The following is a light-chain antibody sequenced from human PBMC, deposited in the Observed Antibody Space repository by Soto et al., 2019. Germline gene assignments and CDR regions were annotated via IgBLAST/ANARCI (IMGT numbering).Light chain of an antibody. J-gene: IGKJ3*01. CDR1: QSVSSY. Sequence: EIVLTQSPATLSLSPGERATLSCRPSQSVSSYLAWYQQKPGQAPRPLIYDASTRATGIPARFSGSGSGTDFTLTISSLQSEDFAVYYCQQRSNWPFTFGRGTKVDIK. CDR2: DAS. CDR3: QQRSNWPFT. V-gene: IGKV3-11*01.